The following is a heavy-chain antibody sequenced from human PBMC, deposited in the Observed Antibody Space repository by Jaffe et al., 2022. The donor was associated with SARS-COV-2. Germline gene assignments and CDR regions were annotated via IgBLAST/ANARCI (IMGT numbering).Heavy chain of an antibody. CDR2: IIPIFGTA. J-gene: IGHJ4*02. Sequence: QVQLVQSGAEVKKPGSSVKVSCKASGGTFSSYAISWVRQAPGQGLEWMGGIIPIFGTANYAQKFQGRVTITADESTSTAYMELSSLRSEDTAVYYCARDPRWDDSSSWYDGWAFDYWGQGTLVTVSS. CDR1: GGTFSSYA. D-gene: IGHD6-13*01. V-gene: IGHV1-69*01. CDR3: ARDPRWDDSSSWYDGWAFDY.